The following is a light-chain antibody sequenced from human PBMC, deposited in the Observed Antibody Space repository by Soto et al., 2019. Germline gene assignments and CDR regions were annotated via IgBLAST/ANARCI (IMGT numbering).Light chain of an antibody. V-gene: IGKV3-20*01. CDR3: QQYGSSPLT. CDR2: GAS. J-gene: IGKJ4*01. Sequence: EIVLTQSPGTLSLSPGERATLSCRASQSVNGNYLTWYQQKPGQAPRLLIYGASSRATGIPDRFSGSGSGTDFTLTISRLEPEDFAVYYCQQYGSSPLTFGGGTKVEIK. CDR1: QSVNGNY.